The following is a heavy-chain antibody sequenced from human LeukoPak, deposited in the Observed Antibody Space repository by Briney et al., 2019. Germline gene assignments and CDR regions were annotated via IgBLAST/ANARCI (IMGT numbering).Heavy chain of an antibody. CDR3: ARGSTLYYDILTGYYTPGPFDI. Sequence: SETLSLTCTVSGGSISSSSYYWGWIRQPPGKGLEWIGSIYSSGSTYCNPSLKSRVTISVDTSKNQFSLKLSSVTAADTAVYYCARGSTLYYDILTGYYTPGPFDIWGQGTMFTVSS. CDR1: GGSISSSSYY. D-gene: IGHD3-9*01. J-gene: IGHJ3*02. CDR2: IYSSGST. V-gene: IGHV4-39*07.